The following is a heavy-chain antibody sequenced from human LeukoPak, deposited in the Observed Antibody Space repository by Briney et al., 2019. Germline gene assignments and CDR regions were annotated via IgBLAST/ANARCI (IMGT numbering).Heavy chain of an antibody. V-gene: IGHV4-39*02. CDR1: GGSISSSSNY. D-gene: IGHD4-23*01. J-gene: IGHJ4*02. CDR2: IYYSGRT. CDR3: ARERGGKIRTFDY. Sequence: SETLSLTCTVSGGSISSSSNYWGWIRQSPGKGLEWIGSIYYSGRTNYNPSLKSRVTISVDTSKNQFSLRLSSVTAADTAVYYCARERGGKIRTFDYWGQGTLVTVSS.